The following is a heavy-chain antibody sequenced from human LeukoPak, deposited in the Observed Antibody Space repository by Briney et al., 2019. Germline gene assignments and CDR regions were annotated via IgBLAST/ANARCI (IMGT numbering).Heavy chain of an antibody. CDR2: IYPDSGGT. D-gene: IGHD4-11*01. J-gene: IGHJ3*01. V-gene: IGHV1-2*02. CDR3: ARWTTVLPD. Sequence: GASVKVSCKASGYTFTDYYMHWVRQAPGQGLEWMGWIYPDSGGTNYAQKFQGRVTMTRDTSVSTAYMELSSLRSDDTAVYYCARWTTVLPDWGQGTMVTVSS. CDR1: GYTFTDYY.